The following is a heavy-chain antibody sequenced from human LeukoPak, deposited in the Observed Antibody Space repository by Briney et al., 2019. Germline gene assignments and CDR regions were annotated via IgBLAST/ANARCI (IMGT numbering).Heavy chain of an antibody. J-gene: IGHJ3*02. CDR1: GLTFRSSA. Sequence: GGSLRLSCAASGLTFRSSAMHWVRQAPGKGLEWVAVISYDGSNAYSADSVKGRFTISRDNSKNTVYLQMNSLRAEDTAIYYCAKAVGSSGYFSRDAFDIWGQGTMVTVSS. V-gene: IGHV3-30-3*01. D-gene: IGHD3-22*01. CDR2: ISYDGSNA. CDR3: AKAVGSSGYFSRDAFDI.